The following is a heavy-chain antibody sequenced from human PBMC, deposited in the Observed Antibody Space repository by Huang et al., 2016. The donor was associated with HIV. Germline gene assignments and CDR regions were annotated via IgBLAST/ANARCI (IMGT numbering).Heavy chain of an antibody. CDR1: GEALGTFY. CDR2: VDDGGDY. CDR3: ARRFRVAATRKWFDP. Sequence: QVQLQQWGAGLLKPSETLALTCAVYGEALGTFYWAWIRRPPGTGLEWSGEVDDGGDYNYNRPRESRVTISVDTSRNQVSLTLTSMTAADTATYYCARRFRVAATRKWFDPWGQGTLVIVSS. V-gene: IGHV4-34*01. D-gene: IGHD3-10*01. J-gene: IGHJ5*02.